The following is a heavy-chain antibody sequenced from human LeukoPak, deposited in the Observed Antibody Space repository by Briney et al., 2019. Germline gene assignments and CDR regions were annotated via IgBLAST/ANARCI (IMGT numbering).Heavy chain of an antibody. CDR3: ARGPSLVRVYYYYMDV. Sequence: GASVKVSCKASGGTFSSYAISWVRQAPGQGLEWMGGIIPIFGTANYAQKFQGRVTITADESTSTAYMELSSLRSEDTAVYYCARGPSLVRVYYYYMDVWGKGTTVTVSS. CDR1: GGTFSSYA. D-gene: IGHD6-6*01. J-gene: IGHJ6*03. CDR2: IIPIFGTA. V-gene: IGHV1-69*13.